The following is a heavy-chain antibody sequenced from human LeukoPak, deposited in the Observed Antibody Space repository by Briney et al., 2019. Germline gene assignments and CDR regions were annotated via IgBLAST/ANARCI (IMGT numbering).Heavy chain of an antibody. CDR3: AKSAMVRGVMGMGFDP. D-gene: IGHD3-10*01. CDR2: ISYDGSNK. J-gene: IGHJ5*02. CDR1: GFTFSSYG. V-gene: IGHV3-30*12. Sequence: GGSLRLSCAASGFTFSSYGMHWVRQAPGKGLEWVAVISYDGSNKYYADSVKGRFTISRDNSKNTLYLQMNSLRAEDTAVYYCAKSAMVRGVMGMGFDPWGQGTLVTVSS.